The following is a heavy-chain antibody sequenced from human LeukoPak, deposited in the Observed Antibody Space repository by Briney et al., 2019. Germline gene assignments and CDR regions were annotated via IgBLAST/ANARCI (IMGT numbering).Heavy chain of an antibody. Sequence: GGSLRLSCAASGFTFSSYWMHWVRQAPGKGLVWVSRINSDGSSTSYADSVKGRFTISRDNAKNTLYLQTNSLRAEDTAVYYCARSSRWSSYYYYGMDVWGQGTTVTVSS. CDR1: GFTFSSYW. CDR3: ARSSRWSSYYYYGMDV. CDR2: INSDGSST. D-gene: IGHD4-23*01. J-gene: IGHJ6*02. V-gene: IGHV3-74*01.